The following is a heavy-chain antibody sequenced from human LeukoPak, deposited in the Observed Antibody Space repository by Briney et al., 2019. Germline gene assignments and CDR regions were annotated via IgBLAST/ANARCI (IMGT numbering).Heavy chain of an antibody. CDR1: GGSFSGYY. D-gene: IGHD3-22*01. J-gene: IGHJ4*02. CDR2: INHRGST. CDR3: ARGLFPSSGYYY. Sequence: SETLSLTSAVYGGSFSGYYWSWIRQPPGKGLEWIGEINHRGSTNYNPSLKSRVTISVDTSKNQFSLKLSSVIVADTAVYYCARGLFPSSGYYYWGQGTLVTVSS. V-gene: IGHV4-34*01.